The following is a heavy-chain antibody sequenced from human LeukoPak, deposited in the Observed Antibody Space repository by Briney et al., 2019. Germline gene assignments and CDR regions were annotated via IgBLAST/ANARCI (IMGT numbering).Heavy chain of an antibody. J-gene: IGHJ4*02. Sequence: PGGSLRLSCAASGFTFSSYAMSWVRQAPGKGLEWVGRTRNKANSYTTEYAASVKGRFTISRDDSKNSLYLQMNSLKTEDTAVYYCATTGSASGGWGQGTLVTVSS. D-gene: IGHD1-14*01. CDR1: GFTFSSYA. CDR3: ATTGSASGG. CDR2: TRNKANSYTT. V-gene: IGHV3-72*01.